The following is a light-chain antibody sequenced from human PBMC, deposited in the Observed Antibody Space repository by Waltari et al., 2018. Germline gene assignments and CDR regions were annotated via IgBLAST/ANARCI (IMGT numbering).Light chain of an antibody. V-gene: IGKV4-1*01. Sequence: DVVMTQSPDSLAVSLGERATINCKSSQSLLYTSNNKNYLAWYQQKPGQPPKILIYWASIRESGVPDRFSGSGSGTDFILTISGLQAEDVASYFCLQYLHTPRTFGQGTKVEIK. CDR1: QSLLYTSNNKNY. CDR2: WAS. CDR3: LQYLHTPRT. J-gene: IGKJ1*01.